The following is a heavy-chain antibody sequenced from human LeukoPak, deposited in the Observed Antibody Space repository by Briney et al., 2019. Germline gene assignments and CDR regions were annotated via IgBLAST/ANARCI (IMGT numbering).Heavy chain of an antibody. Sequence: PSETLSLTCAVYGGSFSGYYWSWIRQPPGKGLEWMGEINHSGSTNYNPSLKSRVTISVDTSKNQFSLKLSSVTAADTAVYYCARGDSSWFYYFDYWGQGTLVTVSS. V-gene: IGHV4-34*01. CDR2: INHSGST. D-gene: IGHD6-13*01. J-gene: IGHJ4*02. CDR1: GGSFSGYY. CDR3: ARGDSSWFYYFDY.